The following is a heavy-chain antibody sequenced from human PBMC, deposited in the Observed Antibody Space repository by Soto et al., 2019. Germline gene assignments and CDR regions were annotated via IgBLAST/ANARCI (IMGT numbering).Heavy chain of an antibody. V-gene: IGHV4-59*08. Sequence: PSEILSLTCTVCGGSISTSYWSWIRQPPGKGLEWIGYIYYSGSTNYNPSLKSRVTISVDTSKNQFSLKLSSVTAADTAVYYCARTTADYYYYYMDVWGKGTTVTVSS. J-gene: IGHJ6*03. CDR3: ARTTADYYYYYMDV. CDR1: GGSISTSY. CDR2: IYYSGST. D-gene: IGHD4-17*01.